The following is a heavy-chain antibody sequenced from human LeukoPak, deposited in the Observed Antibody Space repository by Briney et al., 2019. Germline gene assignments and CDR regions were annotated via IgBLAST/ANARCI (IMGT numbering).Heavy chain of an antibody. CDR2: ISGSGGST. V-gene: IGHV3-23*01. J-gene: IGHJ6*02. CDR3: AKTLIPVATIDEAYYYYYGMDV. Sequence: GGSLRLSCAASGFTFSSYAMSWVRQAPGKGLEWVSAISGSGGSTYYADSVKGRFTISRDNSKNTLYLQMNSLRAEDTAVYYCAKTLIPVATIDEAYYYYYGMDVWGQGTMVTVSS. D-gene: IGHD5-12*01. CDR1: GFTFSSYA.